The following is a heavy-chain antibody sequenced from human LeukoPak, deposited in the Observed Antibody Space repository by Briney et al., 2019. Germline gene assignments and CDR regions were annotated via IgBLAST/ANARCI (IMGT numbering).Heavy chain of an antibody. V-gene: IGHV5-51*01. CDR2: IYPGDSDT. CDR3: ARGPNYYDSSGYYYVPY. CDR1: GYSFTSYW. J-gene: IGHJ4*02. Sequence: GEPLKISCKGSGYSFTSYWIGWVRQMPGKGLEWMGIIYPGDSDTRYSPSFQGQVTISADKSISTAYLQWSSLKASDTAMYYCARGPNYYDSSGYYYVPYWGQGTLVTVSS. D-gene: IGHD3-22*01.